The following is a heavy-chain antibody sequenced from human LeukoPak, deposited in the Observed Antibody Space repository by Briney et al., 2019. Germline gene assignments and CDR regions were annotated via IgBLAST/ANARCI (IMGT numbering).Heavy chain of an antibody. CDR1: GFTFSAYA. V-gene: IGHV3-30-3*01. CDR2: ISYDGGNK. J-gene: IGHJ4*02. Sequence: GGSLRLSCAASTSGFTFSAYAIHWVRQAPGKGLEWVAVISYDGGNKFFADSVKGRFTIPRDNPKNTVYLQMNSLTAEDTAVYYCARVRGLWFGEPHYWGQGTLVTVSS. CDR3: ARVRGLWFGEPHY. D-gene: IGHD3-10*01.